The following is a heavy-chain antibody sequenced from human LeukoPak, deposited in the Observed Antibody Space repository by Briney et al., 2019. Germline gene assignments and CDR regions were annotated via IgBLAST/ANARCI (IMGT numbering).Heavy chain of an antibody. CDR1: GGSISSSSYY. V-gene: IGHV4-61*05. D-gene: IGHD5-24*01. J-gene: IGHJ4*02. CDR3: ARASMRRRDGYNRHYEIDY. Sequence: SETLSLTCTVSGGSISSSSYYWGWIRQPPGKALEWIGYVYYSERTHYNPSLKSRVIISVDTAQNQFSLRLSSVTAADTAVYYCARASMRRRDGYNRHYEIDYWGQGTLVTVSS. CDR2: VYYSERT.